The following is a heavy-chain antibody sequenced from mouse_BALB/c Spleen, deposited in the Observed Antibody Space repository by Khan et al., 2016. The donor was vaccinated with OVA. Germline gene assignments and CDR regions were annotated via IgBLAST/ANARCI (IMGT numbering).Heavy chain of an antibody. D-gene: IGHD2-14*01. J-gene: IGHJ4*01. CDR1: GYTFTTYG. V-gene: IGHV9-3-1*01. CDR2: INTYTGEP. Sequence: QIQLVQSGPELKKPGVTVKISCKASGYTFTTYGMNWVKQAPGKGLKWMGWINTYTGEPTYVDDFKGRFAFSLETSASTAYLQINNHKNEDTATYCCARVGYSGTMDYWGQGTSVTVSS. CDR3: ARVGYSGTMDY.